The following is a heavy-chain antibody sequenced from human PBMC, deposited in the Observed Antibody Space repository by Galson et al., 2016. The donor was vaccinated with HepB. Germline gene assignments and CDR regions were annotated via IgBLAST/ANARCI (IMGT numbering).Heavy chain of an antibody. CDR1: GFTFSSDD. V-gene: IGHV3-21*01. Sequence: SLRLSCAASGFTFSSDDMNWVRQAPGKGLEWVSYISSSSSHKYYAASVKGRFTISTDNSRQALSLEMNSLRAEDTAIYFCSKDTHIHARSSGMDVWGQGTTVTVSS. J-gene: IGHJ6*02. D-gene: IGHD5-18*01. CDR2: ISSSSSHK. CDR3: SKDTHIHARSSGMDV.